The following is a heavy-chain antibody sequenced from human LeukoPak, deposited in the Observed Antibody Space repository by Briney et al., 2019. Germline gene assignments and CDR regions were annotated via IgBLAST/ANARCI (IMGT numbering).Heavy chain of an antibody. J-gene: IGHJ6*02. CDR1: GGSISSYY. CDR3: ASSLYDILTGYYSADYYGMDV. Sequence: SETLSLTCTVSGGSISSYYWSWIRQPPGKGLEWLGYIYYSGSTNYNPSLKSRVTISVDKSKNQFSLKLSSVTAADTAVYYCASSLYDILTGYYSADYYGMDVWGQGTTVTVSS. D-gene: IGHD3-9*01. V-gene: IGHV4-59*01. CDR2: IYYSGST.